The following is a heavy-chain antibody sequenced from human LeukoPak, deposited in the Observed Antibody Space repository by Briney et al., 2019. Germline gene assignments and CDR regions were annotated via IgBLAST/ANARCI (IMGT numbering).Heavy chain of an antibody. CDR3: ARVSVYIVATITSYYDSSGTGGYFDY. CDR1: GFTVSSNY. J-gene: IGHJ4*02. V-gene: IGHV3-53*01. Sequence: GGSLRLSCAASGFTVSSNYMSWVRQAPGKGLEWVSVIYSGGSTYYADSVKGRFTISRDNSKNTLYLQMNSLRAEDTAVYYCARVSVYIVATITSYYDSSGTGGYFDYWGQGTLVTVSS. D-gene: IGHD5-12*01. CDR2: IYSGGST.